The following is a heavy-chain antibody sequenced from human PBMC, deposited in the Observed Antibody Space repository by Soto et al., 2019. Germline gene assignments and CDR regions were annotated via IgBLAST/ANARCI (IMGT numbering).Heavy chain of an antibody. CDR1: GFTFSSYS. CDR2: ISSSSSYI. J-gene: IGHJ6*02. V-gene: IGHV3-21*01. D-gene: IGHD3-16*01. Sequence: EVQLVESGGGLVKPGGSLRLSCAASGFTFSSYSMNWVRQAPGKGLEWVSSISSSSSYIYYADSVKGRFTISRDNAKNTLYQQMNSLSAEDTAVYYCARDYDTGDDYYYYGMDVWGQGTTVTVSS. CDR3: ARDYDTGDDYYYYGMDV.